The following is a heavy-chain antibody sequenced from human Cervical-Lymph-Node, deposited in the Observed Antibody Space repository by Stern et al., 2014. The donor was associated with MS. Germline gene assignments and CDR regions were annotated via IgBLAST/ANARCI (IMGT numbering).Heavy chain of an antibody. CDR1: GGTFSSYA. J-gene: IGHJ4*02. D-gene: IGHD2-2*01. CDR2: IIPIIGTA. CDR3: ARSSSTSLYYFDY. Sequence: VQLVESGAEVKKPGSSVKVSCKASGGTFSSYAISWVRQAPGQGLEWMGWIIPIIGTANYAQKFQGRVTITADESTSTAYMELSSLRSEDTAVYYCARSSSTSLYYFDYWGQGTLVTVSS. V-gene: IGHV1-69*01.